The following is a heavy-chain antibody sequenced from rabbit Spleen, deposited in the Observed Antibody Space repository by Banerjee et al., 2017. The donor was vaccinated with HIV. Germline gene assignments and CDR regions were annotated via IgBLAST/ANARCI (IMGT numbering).Heavy chain of an antibody. J-gene: IGHJ4*01. V-gene: IGHV1S45*01. CDR2: INAVTGKA. CDR3: ARDLTGVIGWNFYL. CDR1: GFTISGYW. D-gene: IGHD1-1*01. Sequence: QEQLEESGGRLVQPGGSLTLSCKASGFTISGYWMNWVRQAPGKGLEWIACINAVTGKAVYASWAKGRFTFSKTSSTTVTLQVTSLTAADTATYFCARDLTGVIGWNFYLWGPGTLVTVS.